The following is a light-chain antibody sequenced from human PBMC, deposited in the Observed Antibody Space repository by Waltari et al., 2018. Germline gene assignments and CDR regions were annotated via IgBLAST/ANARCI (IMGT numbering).Light chain of an antibody. V-gene: IGKV3-20*01. J-gene: IGKJ1*01. CDR3: QNHERLPAT. CDR1: HNIGTY. Sequence: LTQSPGTLSLSPGERATLSCRASHNIGTYLVRYQQKPGQPPRLLMYAASRRATGVPDRFSGSGSGTDFSLTISRLEPEDFAVYYCQNHERLPATFGQGTRVEIK. CDR2: AAS.